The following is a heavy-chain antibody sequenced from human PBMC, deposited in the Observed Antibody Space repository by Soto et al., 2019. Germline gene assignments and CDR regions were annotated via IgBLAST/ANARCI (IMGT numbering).Heavy chain of an antibody. CDR1: GGTFSSYT. D-gene: IGHD2-2*01. J-gene: IGHJ5*02. CDR3: ARDHGCSSTSCYSWFDP. V-gene: IGHV1-69*04. CDR2: IIPILGIA. Sequence: SVNVSCKASGGTFSSYTISWVRQAPGQGLEWMGRIIPILGIANYAQRFQGRVTITADKSTSTAYMELSSLRSEDTAVYYCARDHGCSSTSCYSWFDPWGQGTLVTVSS.